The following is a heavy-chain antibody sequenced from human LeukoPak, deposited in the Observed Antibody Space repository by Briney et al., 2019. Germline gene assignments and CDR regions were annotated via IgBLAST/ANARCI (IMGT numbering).Heavy chain of an antibody. J-gene: IGHJ4*02. Sequence: PSETPSLTCTVSGDSISSSNYYWGWIRQPPGKGLEWIGIIYYSGSTNYNPSLRSRVTISVDRSKDQFSLKLSSVTAADTAVYYCARHSSQRWDLDYWGQGTLVTVSS. CDR3: ARHSSQRWDLDY. CDR1: GDSISSSNYY. D-gene: IGHD1-26*01. CDR2: IYYSGST. V-gene: IGHV4-39*01.